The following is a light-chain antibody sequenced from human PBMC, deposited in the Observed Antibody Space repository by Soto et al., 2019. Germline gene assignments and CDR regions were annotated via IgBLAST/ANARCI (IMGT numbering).Light chain of an antibody. CDR1: QDISNY. Sequence: DIQMNQSPSSLSASVGDRVTITCQASQDISNYLNWYQQKLGKAPKLLIYDASNLETGVPSRLSGSGSGTDFTFTIRSLQPEDIATYYCQQYSHLITFGQGTRLEIK. J-gene: IGKJ5*01. V-gene: IGKV1-33*01. CDR3: QQYSHLIT. CDR2: DAS.